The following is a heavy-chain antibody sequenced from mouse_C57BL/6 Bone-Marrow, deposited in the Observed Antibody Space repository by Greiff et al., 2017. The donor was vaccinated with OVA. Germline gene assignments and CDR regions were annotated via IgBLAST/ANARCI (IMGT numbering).Heavy chain of an antibody. V-gene: IGHV8-8*01. CDR3: ARMESNYDYYAMDY. CDR1: GFSLSTFGMG. D-gene: IGHD2-5*01. CDR2: IWWDDDK. Sequence: QVTLKVSGPGILQPSQTLSLTCSFSGFSLSTFGMGVGWIRQPSGKGLEWLAHIWWDDDKYYNPALKSRLTISKDTSKNQVFLKSANVDTADTATYYCARMESNYDYYAMDYWGQGTSGTVSS. J-gene: IGHJ4*01.